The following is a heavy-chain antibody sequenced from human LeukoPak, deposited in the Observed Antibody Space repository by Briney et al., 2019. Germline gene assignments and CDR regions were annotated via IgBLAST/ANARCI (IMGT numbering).Heavy chain of an antibody. CDR1: GFTFSSYG. CDR3: AKDGGFGELLSLFN. CDR2: ISGSGGST. J-gene: IGHJ4*02. Sequence: PGGSLRLSCAASGFTFSSYGMSWVRQAPGKGLEWVSAISGSGGSTYYADSVKGRFTISRDNSKNTLYLQMNSLRAEDTAVYYCAKDGGFGELLSLFNWGQGTLVTVSS. D-gene: IGHD3-10*01. V-gene: IGHV3-23*01.